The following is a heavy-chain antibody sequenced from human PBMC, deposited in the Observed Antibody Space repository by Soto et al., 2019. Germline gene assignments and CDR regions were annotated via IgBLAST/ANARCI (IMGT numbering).Heavy chain of an antibody. J-gene: IGHJ6*02. CDR3: ARNGTLTGYSYGMDV. D-gene: IGHD1-1*01. CDR1: GGTFSDYT. V-gene: IGHV1-69*01. Sequence: QVQVVQSGAELRKTGSSVKVSCKASGGTFSDYTLNWVRQAPGQRLEWMGGIIPIFDTANYAEKFQGRVTITADEFTSTSFMEVSSLRSEDTAVYYCARNGTLTGYSYGMDVCGQGTMVTVSS. CDR2: IIPIFDTA.